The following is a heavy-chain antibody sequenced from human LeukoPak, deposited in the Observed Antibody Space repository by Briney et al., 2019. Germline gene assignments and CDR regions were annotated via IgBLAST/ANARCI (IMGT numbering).Heavy chain of an antibody. Sequence: SETLSLTCAVYGGSFSGYYWSWIRQPPGKGLEWIGEINHSGSTNYNPSLKSRVTISVDTSKNQFSLKLSSVTAADTAVYYCARGLRHYGGKWVYWGQGTLVTVSS. J-gene: IGHJ4*02. D-gene: IGHD4-23*01. CDR1: GGSFSGYY. CDR3: ARGLRHYGGKWVY. V-gene: IGHV4-34*01. CDR2: INHSGST.